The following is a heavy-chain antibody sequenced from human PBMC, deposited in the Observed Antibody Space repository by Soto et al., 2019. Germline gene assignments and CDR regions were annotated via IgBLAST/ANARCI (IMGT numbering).Heavy chain of an antibody. CDR1: GGTFSSYT. CDR2: IIPILGIA. V-gene: IGHV1-69*02. J-gene: IGHJ4*02. D-gene: IGHD2-15*01. Sequence: QVQLVQSGAEVKKPGSSVKVSCKASGGTFSSYTISWVRQAPGQGLEWMGRIIPILGIANYAQKFQGRVTITADKSTSTAYMELSSLRSEDTAVYYCARADFNCSGGSCLYYFDYWGQGTLVPVSS. CDR3: ARADFNCSGGSCLYYFDY.